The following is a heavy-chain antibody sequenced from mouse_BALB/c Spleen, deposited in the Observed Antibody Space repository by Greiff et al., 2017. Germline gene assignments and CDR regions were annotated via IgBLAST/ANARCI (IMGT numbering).Heavy chain of an antibody. Sequence: EVKVVESGGGLVKPGGSLKLSCAASGFTFSDYYMYWVRQTPEKRLEWVATISDGGSYTYYPDSVKGRFTISRDNAKNNLYLQMSSLKSEDTAMYYCARDSTATFAYWGQGTLVTVSA. CDR2: ISDGGSYT. J-gene: IGHJ3*01. D-gene: IGHD1-2*01. CDR1: GFTFSDYY. V-gene: IGHV5-4*02. CDR3: ARDSTATFAY.